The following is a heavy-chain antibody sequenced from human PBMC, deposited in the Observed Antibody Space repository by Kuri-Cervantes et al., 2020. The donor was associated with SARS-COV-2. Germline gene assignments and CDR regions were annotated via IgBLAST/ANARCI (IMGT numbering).Heavy chain of an antibody. CDR2: ISSSGSTT. Sequence: GGSLRLSCAASGFTFSSYSMNWVRQAPGKGLEWVSYISSSGSTTYYADSVKGRFTISRDNAKNSLYLQMNSLRAEDTAVYYCARGYGSYFYWGQGTLVTVSS. D-gene: IGHD1-26*01. CDR1: GFTFSSYS. V-gene: IGHV3-48*04. CDR3: ARGYGSYFY. J-gene: IGHJ4*02.